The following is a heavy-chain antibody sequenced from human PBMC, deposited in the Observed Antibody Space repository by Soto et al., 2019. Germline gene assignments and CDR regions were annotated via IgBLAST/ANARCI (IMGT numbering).Heavy chain of an antibody. CDR3: ARSPLGYDYVRQTWREVGDSFDI. CDR1: GGSLGGFH. CDR2: LMHGGST. J-gene: IGHJ3*02. D-gene: IGHD3-16*01. V-gene: IGHV4-34*12. Sequence: SETLSLTCGSYGGSLGGFHWTWRRQAPGKGVGWIGELMHGGSTHYNPSLKSRVSFSLDTSKNQFSLHLMSVTAADTAVYYCARSPLGYDYVRQTWREVGDSFDIWGRGTMVT.